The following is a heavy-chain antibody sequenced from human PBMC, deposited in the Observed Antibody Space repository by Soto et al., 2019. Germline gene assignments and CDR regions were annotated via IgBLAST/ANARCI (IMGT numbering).Heavy chain of an antibody. Sequence: VLLQESGPGLVEPSQTLSLTCTVSGVSVTSGGFFWSWIRHHPAKGLEWIGYISYSGGADSSPSLTSPVSIAADTSSNQFSLRLTSLTAADTAVYFCARLLCSGNSCSLGGGFDIWGQGTTVTVSS. V-gene: IGHV4-31*01. CDR1: GVSVTSGGFF. CDR2: ISYSGGA. J-gene: IGHJ3*02. D-gene: IGHD2-2*01. CDR3: ARLLCSGNSCSLGGGFDI.